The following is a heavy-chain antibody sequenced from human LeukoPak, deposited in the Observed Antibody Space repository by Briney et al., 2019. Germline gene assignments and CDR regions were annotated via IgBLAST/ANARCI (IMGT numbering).Heavy chain of an antibody. V-gene: IGHV3-7*01. CDR2: IKHNGDEL. CDR3: ARELRTFDS. D-gene: IGHD3-16*01. CDR1: GFTFSSYW. Sequence: GGSLRLSCAASGFTFSSYWMTWVRQAPGKGLEWVANIKHNGDELNYVNSVEDRFTISRDNAKNSLYLHMTGLRAEDTAVYYCARELRTFDSWGQGTLVTVSS. J-gene: IGHJ4*02.